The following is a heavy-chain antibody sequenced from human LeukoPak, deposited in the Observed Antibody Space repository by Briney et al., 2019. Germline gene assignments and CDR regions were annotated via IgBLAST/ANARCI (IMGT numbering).Heavy chain of an antibody. J-gene: IGHJ5*02. CDR3: ARGPVTPMQNWFDP. CDR2: LNPNNGGA. Sequence: ASVKVSCKTSGYTFTDHYIHWVRQAPGQGLEWMGRLNPNNGGANYAQKFQGRVPMTRDRTVNTAYMELTSLRSDDTAVYYCARGPVTPMQNWFDPWGQGTLVSVSS. V-gene: IGHV1-2*06. D-gene: IGHD4-17*01. CDR1: GYTFTDHY.